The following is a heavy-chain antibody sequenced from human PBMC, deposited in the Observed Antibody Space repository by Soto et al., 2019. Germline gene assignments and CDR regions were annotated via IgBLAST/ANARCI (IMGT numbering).Heavy chain of an antibody. V-gene: IGHV4-31*03. CDR3: ARDRLWFGEFTAFDP. D-gene: IGHD3-10*01. J-gene: IGHJ5*02. CDR2: IYYSGST. CDR1: GGSISSGGYY. Sequence: SLTCTVSGGSISSGGYYWSWVRPHPGKGLEWIGYIYYSGSTYYNPSLKSRVTISVDTSKNQFSLKLSSVTAADTAVYYCARDRLWFGEFTAFDPWGQGTLVTVSS.